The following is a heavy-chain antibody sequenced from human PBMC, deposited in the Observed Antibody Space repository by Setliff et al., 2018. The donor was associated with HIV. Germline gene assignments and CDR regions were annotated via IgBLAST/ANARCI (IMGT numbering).Heavy chain of an antibody. CDR3: ATRSYYYDSSGYSSRGAFDI. J-gene: IGHJ3*02. D-gene: IGHD3-22*01. CDR1: GYTLTELS. Sequence: ASVKVSCKVSGYTLTELSRHWVRQAPGKGPEWMGGFDPEDGETIYVKKFQGRVTMTEDTSTDTAYMELSSLTSEETAVYYCATRSYYYDSSGYSSRGAFDIWGQGTMVTVSS. CDR2: FDPEDGET. V-gene: IGHV1-24*01.